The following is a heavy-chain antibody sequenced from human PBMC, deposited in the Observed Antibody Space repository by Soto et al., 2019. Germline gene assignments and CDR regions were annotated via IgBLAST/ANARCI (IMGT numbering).Heavy chain of an antibody. V-gene: IGHV4-31*11. J-gene: IGHJ5*02. CDR2: IYSSGRT. D-gene: IGHD2-21*01. CDR1: GGSIISASYS. Sequence: SETLSLTCAVSGGSIISASYSWNWIRQSPGRGLEWIGHIYSSGRTYYNPSLKSRVSISVETCNNQFSLKLTSVTAADTAVYFCAREDPAPIQRWFDAWGQGILVTVSS. CDR3: AREDPAPIQRWFDA.